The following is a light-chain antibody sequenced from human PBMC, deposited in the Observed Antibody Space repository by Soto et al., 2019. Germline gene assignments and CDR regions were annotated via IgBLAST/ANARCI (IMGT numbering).Light chain of an antibody. CDR1: QDVGRY. J-gene: IGKJ1*01. Sequence: AIRMTQSPSSLSASAGDRVAIACRASQDVGRYLAWYQQKPGQAPKLLIYGASTLQSGVPSRFSGGGSGKDFTLTISCLQSEDFETYYCQHYQNSPWTFGQGTKVEIK. CDR3: QHYQNSPWT. CDR2: GAS. V-gene: IGKV1-8*01.